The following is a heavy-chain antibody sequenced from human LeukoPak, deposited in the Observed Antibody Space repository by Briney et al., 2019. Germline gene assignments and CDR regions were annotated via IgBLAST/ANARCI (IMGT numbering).Heavy chain of an antibody. V-gene: IGHV3-66*02. J-gene: IGHJ4*02. CDR1: GFPVSSNY. Sequence: GGSLRLSCAASGFPVSSNYMSWVRQAPGKGLEWVSVIYSGGRTYYADSVKGRFTISRDNSKNTLCLQMNSLRAEDTAVYYCTRDSLFGVVSESNGPFDYWGQGTLVTVSS. D-gene: IGHD3-3*02. CDR2: IYSGGRT. CDR3: TRDSLFGVVSESNGPFDY.